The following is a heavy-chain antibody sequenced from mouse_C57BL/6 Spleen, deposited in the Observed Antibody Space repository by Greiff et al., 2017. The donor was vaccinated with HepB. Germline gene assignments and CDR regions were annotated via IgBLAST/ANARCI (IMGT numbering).Heavy chain of an antibody. CDR3: ARLPSLKNAMDY. D-gene: IGHD1-3*01. CDR1: GFTFSSYG. CDR2: ISSGGSYT. V-gene: IGHV5-6*01. Sequence: EVMLVESGGDLVKPGGSLKLSCAASGFTFSSYGMSWVRQTPDKRLEWVATISSGGSYTYYPDSVKGRFTISRDNAKNTLYLQMSSLKSEDTAMYYCARLPSLKNAMDYWGQGTSVTVSS. J-gene: IGHJ4*01.